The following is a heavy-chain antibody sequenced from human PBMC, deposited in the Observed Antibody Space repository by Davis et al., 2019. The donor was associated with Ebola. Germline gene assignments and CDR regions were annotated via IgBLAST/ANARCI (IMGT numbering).Heavy chain of an antibody. Sequence: ASVKVSCKASGYTFTSYYMHWVRQAPGQGLEWMGIINPSGGSTSYAQKFQGRVTITADESTSTAYMELSSLRSEDTAVYYCARDYTVTTRYNWFDPWGQGTLVTVSS. D-gene: IGHD4-11*01. J-gene: IGHJ5*02. CDR1: GYTFTSYY. CDR2: INPSGGST. CDR3: ARDYTVTTRYNWFDP. V-gene: IGHV1-46*01.